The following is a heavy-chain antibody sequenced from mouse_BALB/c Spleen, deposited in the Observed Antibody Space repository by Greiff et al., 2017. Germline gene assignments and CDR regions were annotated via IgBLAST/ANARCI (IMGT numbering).Heavy chain of an antibody. CDR3: AGGNRYYAMDY. CDR1: GYTFTSYT. V-gene: IGHV1-4*02. D-gene: IGHD2-1*01. CDR2: INPSSGYT. J-gene: IGHJ4*01. Sequence: QVQLKESAAELARPGASVKMSCKASGYTFTSYTMHWVKQRPGQGLEWIGYINPSSGYTEYNQKFKDKTTLTADKSSSTAYMQLSSLTSEDSAVYYCAGGNRYYAMDYWGQGTSVTVSS.